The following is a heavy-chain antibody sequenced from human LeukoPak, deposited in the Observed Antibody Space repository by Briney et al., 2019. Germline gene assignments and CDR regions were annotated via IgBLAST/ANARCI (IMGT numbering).Heavy chain of an antibody. V-gene: IGHV3-7*01. D-gene: IGHD6-13*01. CDR2: IKQDGSEK. Sequence: GGSLRLSCAASGFTFDDYAMHWVRQTPGKGLEWVSNIKQDGSEKNYVDSVKGRFTISRDNARNSVDLQMNSLRVEDTAVYYCARVAAAGRGIFVNFYYSMDIWGKGTTVTISS. CDR1: GFTFDDYA. CDR3: ARVAAAGRGIFVNFYYSMDI. J-gene: IGHJ6*03.